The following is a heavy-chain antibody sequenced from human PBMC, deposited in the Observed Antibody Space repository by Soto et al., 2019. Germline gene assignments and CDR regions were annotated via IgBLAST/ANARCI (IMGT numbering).Heavy chain of an antibody. Sequence: QVHLVQSETEVKEPGASVTVSCKTSDSTFTGYTINWVRQAPGQGLEWLGCISSLNGNTNYARKYQGRLTMTTNTSATTAYMELRSLRSDDTAVYFCARGTVTSGRWFGPWGQGTLVTVSS. CDR3: ARGTVTSGRWFGP. V-gene: IGHV1-18*04. D-gene: IGHD4-17*01. CDR2: ISSLNGNT. J-gene: IGHJ5*02. CDR1: DSTFTGYT.